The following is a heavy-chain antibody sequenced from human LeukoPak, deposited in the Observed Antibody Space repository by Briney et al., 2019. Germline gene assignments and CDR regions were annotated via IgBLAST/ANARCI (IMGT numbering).Heavy chain of an antibody. CDR3: ARVLEYSFDY. Sequence: GGSLRLSCAASGFPFSSYEMNWVRPAPGKGLEWVSYISSSGSTIYYADSVKGRFTISRDNAKNSLYLQMNSLRAEDTAVYYCARVLEYSFDYWGQGTLVTVSS. CDR2: ISSSGSTI. J-gene: IGHJ4*02. CDR1: GFPFSSYE. V-gene: IGHV3-48*03.